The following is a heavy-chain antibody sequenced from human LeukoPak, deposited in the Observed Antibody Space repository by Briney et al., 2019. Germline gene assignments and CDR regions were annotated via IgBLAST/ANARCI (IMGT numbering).Heavy chain of an antibody. V-gene: IGHV1-2*06. Sequence: ASVKVSCKASGYTFTGYYMHWVRQAPGQGLEWMGRINPNSGGANYAQKFQGRVPMTRATSISTAYMELSRLRSDDTAVYYCARDFCGGDCYSRSTYMDVWGKGTTVTVSS. CDR3: ARDFCGGDCYSRSTYMDV. J-gene: IGHJ6*04. CDR2: INPNSGGA. CDR1: GYTFTGYY. D-gene: IGHD2-21*02.